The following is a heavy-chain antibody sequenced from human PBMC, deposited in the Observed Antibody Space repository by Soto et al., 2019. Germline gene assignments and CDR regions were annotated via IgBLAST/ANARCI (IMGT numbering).Heavy chain of an antibody. Sequence: QVQLVESGGGVVQPGTSLRLSCVASGFSFSSFAMHWVRQAPGRGLEWVAVVWYDGRNDHYADSVKGRFIISRDNSNNTLYLQMNSLRGDDTALYYCARDRLGGPGIYHNAGSFDLWGRGTPVTVSS. D-gene: IGHD3-16*01. CDR1: GFSFSSFA. V-gene: IGHV3-33*01. CDR3: ARDRLGGPGIYHNAGSFDL. CDR2: VWYDGRND. J-gene: IGHJ2*01.